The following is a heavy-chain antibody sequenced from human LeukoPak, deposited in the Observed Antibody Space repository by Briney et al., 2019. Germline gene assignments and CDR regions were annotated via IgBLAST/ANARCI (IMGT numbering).Heavy chain of an antibody. D-gene: IGHD3-16*02. CDR3: ARDNRSLLDS. CDR1: GGSLRSSTYY. Sequence: SETLSLTCTVSGGSLRSSTYYWAWIRQPPGKGLEWLGSIHYDGSTFDKPSLKSRVTMSVDTSRNHFSLKMTSVTAADTAVYYCARDNRSLLDSWGQGILVTVSS. V-gene: IGHV4-39*07. CDR2: IHYDGST. J-gene: IGHJ4*02.